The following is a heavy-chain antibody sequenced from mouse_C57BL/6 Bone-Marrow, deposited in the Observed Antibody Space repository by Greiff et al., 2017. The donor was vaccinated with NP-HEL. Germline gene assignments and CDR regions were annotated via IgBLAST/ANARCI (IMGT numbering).Heavy chain of an antibody. CDR1: GFTFSDYY. D-gene: IGHD2-2*01. V-gene: IGHV5-12*01. Sequence: EVQLQESGGGLVQPGGSLKLSCAASGFTFSDYYMYWVRQTPEKRLEWVAYISNGGGSTYYPHTVKGRFTLSRDKSKNTRYLQMSRLKAEDTAMYYCARQLWLRRGYYYANDDWGQGTSVTVSS. J-gene: IGHJ4*01. CDR3: ARQLWLRRGYYYANDD. CDR2: ISNGGGST.